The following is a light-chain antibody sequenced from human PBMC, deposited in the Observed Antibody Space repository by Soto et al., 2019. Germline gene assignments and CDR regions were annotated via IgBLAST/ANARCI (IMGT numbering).Light chain of an antibody. CDR2: DVS. V-gene: IGLV2-14*01. CDR3: SSYTISRDVV. Sequence: QSALTQPASVSGSPGQSITISCTGTGSDVGGYNYVSWYQQHQGKAPKLMIYDVSNRPSLVSNRFSGSKSGNTASLPISGLQAEDEAEYYYSSYTISRDVVFGGGTKLTVL. J-gene: IGLJ2*01. CDR1: GSDVGGYNY.